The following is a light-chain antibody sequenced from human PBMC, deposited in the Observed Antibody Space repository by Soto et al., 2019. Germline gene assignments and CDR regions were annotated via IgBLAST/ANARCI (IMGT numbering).Light chain of an antibody. CDR2: DAY. Sequence: AIRMTQSPSSFSASTGDRVSITCRATQDIGTYLAWYQQIPGKAHKLLIYDAYTLQTGVQSRFSGSGSGTDFTLTIRYLQSEDFGTYYCKQFYNYPRTFGQGTKVDIK. V-gene: IGKV1-8*01. J-gene: IGKJ1*01. CDR1: QDIGTY. CDR3: KQFYNYPRT.